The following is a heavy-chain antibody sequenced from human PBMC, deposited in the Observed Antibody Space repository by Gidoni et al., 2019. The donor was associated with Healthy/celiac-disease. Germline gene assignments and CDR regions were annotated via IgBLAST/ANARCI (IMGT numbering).Heavy chain of an antibody. J-gene: IGHJ6*02. V-gene: IGHV3-21*01. CDR3: ARGRPGGVTIFGVVIIGGGMDV. CDR1: GFTFSSYS. D-gene: IGHD3-3*01. CDR2: ISSSSSYI. Sequence: EVQLVESGGGLVKPGGSLSLSCAASGFTFSSYSMNWVRQAPGKGLEWVSSISSSSSYIYYADSVKGRFTISRDNAKNSLYLQMNSLRAEDTAVYYCARGRPGGVTIFGVVIIGGGMDVWGQGTTVTVSS.